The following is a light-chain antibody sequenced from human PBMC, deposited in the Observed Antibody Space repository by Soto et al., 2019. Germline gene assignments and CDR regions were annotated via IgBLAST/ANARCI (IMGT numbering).Light chain of an antibody. CDR2: DVS. J-gene: IGLJ2*01. CDR3: TSYTSSSVV. CDR1: SSDLGGYNF. V-gene: IGLV2-14*03. Sequence: QSVLTQPASVSGSPGQSITISCTGTSSDLGGYNFVSWYQHHPGKAPKLMIYDVSNRPSGVSNRFSGSKSGNTASLTISGLQAEDEADYYCTSYTSSSVVFGGGTKLTVL.